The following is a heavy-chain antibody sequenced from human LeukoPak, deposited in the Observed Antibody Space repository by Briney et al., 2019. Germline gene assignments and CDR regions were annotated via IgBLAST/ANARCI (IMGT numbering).Heavy chain of an antibody. Sequence: SETLSLTCTVSGGSINVNDYYWGWIRQPPGKGLEWIGSIYYSGSTYYNPSLKSRVTISVDTSKNQFFLRLSSVTAADTAMYYCARTNYYFYYMDVWGRGTTVTVSS. V-gene: IGHV4-39*01. CDR1: GGSINVNDYY. J-gene: IGHJ6*03. CDR3: ARTNYYFYYMDV. D-gene: IGHD2-8*01. CDR2: IYYSGST.